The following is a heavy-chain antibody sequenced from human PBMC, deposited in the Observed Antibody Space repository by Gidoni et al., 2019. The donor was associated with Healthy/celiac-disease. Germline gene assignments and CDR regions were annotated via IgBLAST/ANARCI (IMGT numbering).Heavy chain of an antibody. J-gene: IGHJ3*02. D-gene: IGHD6-13*01. CDR1: GCTFSSYG. Sequence: QVQLVESGGGVVQPGRSLRLSGAASGCTFSSYGMHWVRQAPGKGLEWVAVIWYDGSNKYYADSVKGRFTISRDNSKNTLYLQMNSLRAEDTAVYYCARGGYSSSWTDAFDIWGQGTMVTVSS. V-gene: IGHV3-33*01. CDR3: ARGGYSSSWTDAFDI. CDR2: IWYDGSNK.